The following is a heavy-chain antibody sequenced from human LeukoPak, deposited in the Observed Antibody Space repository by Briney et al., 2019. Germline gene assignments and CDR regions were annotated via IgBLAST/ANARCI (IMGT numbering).Heavy chain of an antibody. J-gene: IGHJ4*02. Sequence: SETLSLTCTVSGYSISSGYYWGWIRQPPGKGLEWIGSIYHSATTYYNPSLKSRVTISVDLSKNHFSLKLSSVTAAGTAVYYCASEYDSGSYAWGQGTLVTVSS. CDR2: IYHSATT. D-gene: IGHD3-10*01. CDR3: ASEYDSGSYA. CDR1: GYSISSGYY. V-gene: IGHV4-38-2*02.